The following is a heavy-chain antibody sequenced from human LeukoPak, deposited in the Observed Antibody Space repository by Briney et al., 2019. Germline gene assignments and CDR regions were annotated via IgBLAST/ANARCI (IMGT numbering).Heavy chain of an antibody. CDR3: ASQTSDTSLWFDP. CDR2: ITSGSNYA. D-gene: IGHD2-2*01. J-gene: IGHJ5*02. CDR1: GFTFSSYS. Sequence: GGSLRLSCAASGFTFSSYSMSWVRQAPGKGLEWVSSITSGSNYAYYADSVKGRFTISRDNAESSLYLQMDSLRGEDTAVYYCASQTSDTSLWFDPRGQGTLVTVAS. V-gene: IGHV3-21*01.